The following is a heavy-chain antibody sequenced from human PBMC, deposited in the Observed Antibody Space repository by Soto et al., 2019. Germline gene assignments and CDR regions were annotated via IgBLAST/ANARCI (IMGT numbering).Heavy chain of an antibody. Sequence: SETLSLTCAVSGGSISSGAYSWSWIRQPPGTGLEWIGEINHSGSTNYNPSLKSRVTISVDTSKNQFSLQLNSVTPEDTAVYYCARELRRGSVWYWTDYWGQGTLVTVSS. D-gene: IGHD6-19*01. V-gene: IGHV4-30-2*01. CDR2: INHSGST. CDR3: ARELRRGSVWYWTDY. J-gene: IGHJ4*02. CDR1: GGSISSGAYS.